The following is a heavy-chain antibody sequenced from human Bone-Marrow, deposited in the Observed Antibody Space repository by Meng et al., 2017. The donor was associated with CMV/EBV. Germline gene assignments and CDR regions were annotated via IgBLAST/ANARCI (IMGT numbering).Heavy chain of an antibody. V-gene: IGHV1-2*02. J-gene: IGHJ4*01. D-gene: IGHD2-2*01. CDR3: ARVGKKPAAVEKGHFDY. CDR1: GYTFNSYG. Sequence: ASVKVSCKASGYTFNSYGISWVRQAPGQGLEWMGWINPNSGGTNYAQKFQGRVTMTRDTSISTAYMELSRLRSDDTAVYYCARVGKKPAAVEKGHFDYWGHGTLVTVSS. CDR2: INPNSGGT.